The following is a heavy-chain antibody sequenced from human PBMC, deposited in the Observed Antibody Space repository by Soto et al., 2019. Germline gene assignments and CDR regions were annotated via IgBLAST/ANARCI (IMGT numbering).Heavy chain of an antibody. D-gene: IGHD3-22*01. J-gene: IGHJ3*02. CDR2: INPVFGTA. V-gene: IGHV1-69*01. Sequence: QVHLVQSGAEVRKPGSSVKVSCKASGGTFVIYAFTWVRQAPGQGLEWMGGINPVFGTANNAQKFQGRVTITADVSTNTTYMELSSLRPEDTAVYYCAGYYYDSSGYPHAFDIWGQGTLVTVSS. CDR1: GGTFVIYA. CDR3: AGYYYDSSGYPHAFDI.